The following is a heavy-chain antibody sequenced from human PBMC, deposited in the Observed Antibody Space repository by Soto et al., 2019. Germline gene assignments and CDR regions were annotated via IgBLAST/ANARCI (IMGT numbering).Heavy chain of an antibody. CDR1: GFTFSSYA. D-gene: IGHD2-2*02. CDR2: ISGSGGST. CDR3: AKSPAAIAYYYAMDV. Sequence: EVQLLESGGGLVQPGGSLRLSCAASGFTFSSYAMSWVRQAPGKGLEWVSAISGSGGSTYYADSVKGRFSIYRDNSKNTLYLQMNSLRAEDTAVYYCAKSPAAIAYYYAMDVWGKGTTVTVSS. V-gene: IGHV3-23*01. J-gene: IGHJ6*04.